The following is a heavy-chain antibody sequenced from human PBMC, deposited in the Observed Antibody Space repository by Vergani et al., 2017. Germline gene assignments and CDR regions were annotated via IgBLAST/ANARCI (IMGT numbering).Heavy chain of an antibody. D-gene: IGHD2-21*02. CDR3: ARNPYCGGDCYSDAFDI. V-gene: IGHV4-61*08. Sequence: QVRLPESGPGLVKPSETLSLTCTVSGASVSSSVSSSGYSWGWLRQPPGKGLEWIGYIYYSGSTNYNPSLKSRVTISVDTSKNQFSLKLSSVTAADTAVYYCARNPYCGGDCYSDAFDIWGQGTMVTVSS. CDR2: IYYSGST. J-gene: IGHJ3*02. CDR1: GASVSSSVSSSGYS.